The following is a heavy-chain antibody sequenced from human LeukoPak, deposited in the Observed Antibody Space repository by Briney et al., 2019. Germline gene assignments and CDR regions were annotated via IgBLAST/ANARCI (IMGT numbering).Heavy chain of an antibody. CDR3: AKVVGVYYFDY. CDR2: ISGSGGST. D-gene: IGHD1-26*01. V-gene: IGHV3-23*01. CDR1: GCTFSSYA. J-gene: IGHJ4*02. Sequence: GGSLRLSCAVSGCTFSSYAMSWVRQAPGKGLEWVSAISGSGGSTYYADSVKGRFTISRDNSKNTLYLQMNSLRAEDSALYYCAKVVGVYYFDYWGQGTLVTVSS.